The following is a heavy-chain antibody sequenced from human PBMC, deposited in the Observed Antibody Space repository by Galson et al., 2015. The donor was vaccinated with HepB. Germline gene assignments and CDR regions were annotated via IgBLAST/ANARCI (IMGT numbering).Heavy chain of an antibody. CDR3: ARRNFDEEAFDY. Sequence: SVKVSCKASGYTFTSHTLDWLRQAPGQGPEWVGRINTYNGQTEFAQKFQGRVTVTIETSTSTAYMELRSLRSDDTAVYYCARRNFDEEAFDYWGQGTLVTVSS. CDR2: INTYNGQT. CDR1: GYTFTSHT. J-gene: IGHJ4*02. V-gene: IGHV1-18*01.